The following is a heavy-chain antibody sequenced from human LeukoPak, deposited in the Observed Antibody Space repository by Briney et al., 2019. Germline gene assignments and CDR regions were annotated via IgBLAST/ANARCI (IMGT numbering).Heavy chain of an antibody. CDR3: AKGGGLGELSLLLFDY. V-gene: IGHV3-9*01. CDR1: GFTFDDYA. D-gene: IGHD3-16*02. J-gene: IGHJ4*02. Sequence: GRSLRLSCAASGFTFDDYAMHWVRQAPGKGLEWVSGISWNSGSIGYADSVKGRFTISRDNAKNSLYLQMNSLRAENTALYYCAKGGGLGELSLLLFDYWGQGTLVTVSS. CDR2: ISWNSGSI.